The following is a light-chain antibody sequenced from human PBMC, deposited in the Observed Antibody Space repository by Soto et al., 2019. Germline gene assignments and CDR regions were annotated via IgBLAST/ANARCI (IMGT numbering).Light chain of an antibody. CDR3: QQYYSTPYT. J-gene: IGKJ2*01. CDR2: WAS. Sequence: DIVMTQSPDSLAVSLGERATVNCKPSQSVLYSSNNKNYLAWYQQKPGQPPKLLIYWASIRESGVPDRFSGSGSGTDFTLTISSLQAEDVAVYYCQQYYSTPYTFGQGTKLEIK. CDR1: QSVLYSSNNKNY. V-gene: IGKV4-1*01.